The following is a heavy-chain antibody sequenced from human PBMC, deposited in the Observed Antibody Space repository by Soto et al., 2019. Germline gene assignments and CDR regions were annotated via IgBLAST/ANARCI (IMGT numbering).Heavy chain of an antibody. D-gene: IGHD3-10*01. J-gene: IGHJ5*02. CDR2: IYYSGST. CDR1: SGSMGGYY. Sequence: SETLSLTCTVSSGSMGGYYWNWIRQPPGKGLEWIGYIYYSGSTNYNPSLKSRVTISVDTSKNQFSLKLSSVTAADTAVYYCARAITMVRGVPSWFDPWGQGTLVTVSS. CDR3: ARAITMVRGVPSWFDP. V-gene: IGHV4-59*01.